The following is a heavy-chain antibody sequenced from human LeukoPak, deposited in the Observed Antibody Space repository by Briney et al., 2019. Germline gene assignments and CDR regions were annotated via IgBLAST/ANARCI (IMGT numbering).Heavy chain of an antibody. CDR1: GFTFSSYA. CDR2: ITYDGTNK. Sequence: GGSLSLSCAASGFTFSSYAMHWVRQTPGKGLEWVAVITYDGTNKYYAESVQGRFIISRDNSKNTLYLQMNSLRPEDTALYYCAREGRYYDSSGPLDYWGQGTLVTVSS. D-gene: IGHD3-22*01. V-gene: IGHV3-30*04. CDR3: AREGRYYDSSGPLDY. J-gene: IGHJ4*02.